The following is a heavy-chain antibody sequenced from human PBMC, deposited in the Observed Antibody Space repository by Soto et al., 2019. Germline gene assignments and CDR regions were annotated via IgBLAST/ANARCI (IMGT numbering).Heavy chain of an antibody. CDR2: IYYSGST. D-gene: IGHD3-3*02. Sequence: QVQLQESGPGLVKPSQTLSLTCTVSGGSISSGGYYWSWIRQHPGKGLEWIGYIYYSGSTYYNPSRTSRVTISVETSKNQYSLKLGSVTAADTAVYYCARVVPSIFGVGAFDIWGQGTMVTVSP. CDR1: GGSISSGGYY. J-gene: IGHJ3*02. V-gene: IGHV4-31*03. CDR3: ARVVPSIFGVGAFDI.